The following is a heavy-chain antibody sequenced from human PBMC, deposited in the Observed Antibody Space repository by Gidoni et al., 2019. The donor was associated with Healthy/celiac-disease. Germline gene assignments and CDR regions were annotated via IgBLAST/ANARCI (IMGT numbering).Heavy chain of an antibody. CDR1: GFTFSSYS. CDR2: ISSSSSYI. J-gene: IGHJ6*02. V-gene: IGHV3-21*01. CDR3: AVVVAASYYYYYGMDV. Sequence: EVQLVESGGGLVKPGGSLRLPCAASGFTFSSYSMNWVRQSPGKGLEWVSSISSSSSYIYYADSVKGRFTISRDNAKNSLYLQMNSLRAEDTAVYYCAVVVAASYYYYYGMDVWGQGTTVTVSS. D-gene: IGHD2-15*01.